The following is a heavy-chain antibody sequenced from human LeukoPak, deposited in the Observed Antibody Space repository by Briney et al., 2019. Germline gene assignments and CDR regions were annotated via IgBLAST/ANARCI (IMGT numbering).Heavy chain of an antibody. CDR1: GFTVSSNY. D-gene: IGHD3-10*01. CDR2: IYSGGST. CDR3: ARDRVTMVRGVPYYYYGMDV. Sequence: GGSLRPSCAASGFTVSSNYMSWVRQAPGKGLEWVSVIYSGGSTYYADSVKGRFTISRDNPKNTLYLQMNSLRAEDTAVYYCARDRVTMVRGVPYYYYGMDVWGQGTTVTVSS. J-gene: IGHJ6*02. V-gene: IGHV3-53*05.